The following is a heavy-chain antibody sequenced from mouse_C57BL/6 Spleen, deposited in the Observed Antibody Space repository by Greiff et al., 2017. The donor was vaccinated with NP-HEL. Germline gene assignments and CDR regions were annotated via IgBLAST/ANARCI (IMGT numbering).Heavy chain of an antibody. V-gene: IGHV1-20*01. CDR3: ARWGGDYYAMDY. J-gene: IGHJ4*01. CDR1: GYSFTGYF. Sequence: EVKLMESGPELVKPGDSVKISCKASGYSFTGYFMNWVMQSHGKSLEWIGRINPYNGDTFYNQKFKGKATLTVDKSSSTAHMELRSLTSEDSAVYYCARWGGDYYAMDYWGQGTSVTVSS. CDR2: INPYNGDT.